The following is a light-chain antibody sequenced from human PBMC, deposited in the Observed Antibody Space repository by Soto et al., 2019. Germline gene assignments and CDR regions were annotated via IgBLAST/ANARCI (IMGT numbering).Light chain of an antibody. Sequence: DIQVTQSPSSLSASVGDRVTITCRASPGNNNYLAWYQQKPGKVPKLLIYAASTLQSGLPSRFSGSGSETDFTLTISSLQPEDVATYCCQQYNSAPVTFGGGTEVDIK. CDR3: QQYNSAPVT. J-gene: IGKJ4*01. V-gene: IGKV1-27*01. CDR2: AAS. CDR1: PGNNNY.